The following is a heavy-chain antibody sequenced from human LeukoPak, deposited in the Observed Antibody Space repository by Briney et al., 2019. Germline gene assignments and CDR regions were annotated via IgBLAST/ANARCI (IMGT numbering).Heavy chain of an antibody. D-gene: IGHD3-22*01. CDR1: GGSISSGTYY. CDR2: IYTSGST. Sequence: SETLSLTCTVSGGSISSGTYYWSWIRQPAGKGLEWIGRIYTSGSTNYNPSLKSRVTISVDTSKNQFSLKLSSVTAADTAVYYCARDQYYYDSSGLRAFDIWGQGTMVTVSS. V-gene: IGHV4-61*02. J-gene: IGHJ3*02. CDR3: ARDQYYYDSSGLRAFDI.